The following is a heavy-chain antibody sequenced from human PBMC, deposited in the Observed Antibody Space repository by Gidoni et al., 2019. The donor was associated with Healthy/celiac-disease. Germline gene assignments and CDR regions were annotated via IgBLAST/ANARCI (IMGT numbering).Heavy chain of an antibody. D-gene: IGHD6-25*01. V-gene: IGHV3-30*18. CDR2: IAYEGSNK. CDR1: GFTFSSYG. Sequence: QVQLVESGGGVVQPGRSLRLSCAASGFTFSSYGMHWVRQAPGKGLEWGAVIAYEGSNKYYADSVKGRFTISRDNSKNTRYLKRNSLRAEDTAGYYWAKGGRSRDPPSKYFDYWGQGTLVTVSS. J-gene: IGHJ4*02. CDR3: AKGGRSRDPPSKYFDY.